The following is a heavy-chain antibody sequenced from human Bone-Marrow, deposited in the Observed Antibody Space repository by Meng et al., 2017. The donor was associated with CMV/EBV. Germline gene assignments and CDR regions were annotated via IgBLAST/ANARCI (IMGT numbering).Heavy chain of an antibody. CDR3: ARALMVGGYFDY. J-gene: IGHJ4*02. V-gene: IGHV1-46*01. Sequence: ASVKVSCKASGYTFITYYMLWVRQAPGQGLEWMGIFDASGDTTTYAQQFQGRVTMTRDTSTSTAYMELSSLRTEDTAMYFCARALMVGGYFDYWGQGTLVTVSS. CDR1: GYTFITYY. CDR2: FDASGDTT. D-gene: IGHD4/OR15-4a*01.